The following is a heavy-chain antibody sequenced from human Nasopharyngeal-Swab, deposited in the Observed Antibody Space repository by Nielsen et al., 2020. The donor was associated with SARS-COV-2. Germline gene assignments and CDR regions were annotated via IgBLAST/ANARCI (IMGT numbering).Heavy chain of an antibody. J-gene: IGHJ6*03. D-gene: IGHD1-26*01. CDR3: ARASYRGYYYMDV. V-gene: IGHV3-74*01. CDR2: INTDGSST. Sequence: VRQAPGKGLLWVSRINTDGSSTPHADSVKGRFTISRDNAKNTLYLQMNSLRAEDTAVYYCARASYRGYYYMDVWGKGTTVTVSS.